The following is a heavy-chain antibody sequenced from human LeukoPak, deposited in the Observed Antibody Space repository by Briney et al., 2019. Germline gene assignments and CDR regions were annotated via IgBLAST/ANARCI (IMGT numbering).Heavy chain of an antibody. Sequence: PGGSLRLSCAASGFTFSSFDMHWVRQAPGKGLEWLSYISSSGSTIYYADSVKGRFTISRDNSKYTVYLEMNSLRVEDTAMYYCSKERPEEYYASGSYFDSWGQGTLVTVSS. CDR2: ISSSGSTI. V-gene: IGHV3-48*03. CDR1: GFTFSSFD. J-gene: IGHJ4*02. D-gene: IGHD3-10*01. CDR3: SKERPEEYYASGSYFDS.